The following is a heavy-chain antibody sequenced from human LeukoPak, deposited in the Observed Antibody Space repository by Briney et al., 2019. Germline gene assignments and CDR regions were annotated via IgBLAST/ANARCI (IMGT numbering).Heavy chain of an antibody. V-gene: IGHV1-2*02. J-gene: IGHJ4*02. CDR1: GYTFTGYY. CDR3: ARLLEWSQARDY. D-gene: IGHD3-3*01. Sequence: ASVKVSCEASGYTFTGYYMHWVRQAPGQGLEWMGWINPNSGGTNYAQKFQGRVTMTRDTSISTAYMELSRLRSDDTAVYYCARLLEWSQARDYWGQGTLLTVSS. CDR2: INPNSGGT.